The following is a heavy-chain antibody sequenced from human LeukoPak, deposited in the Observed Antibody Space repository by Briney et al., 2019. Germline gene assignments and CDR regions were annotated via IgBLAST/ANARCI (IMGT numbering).Heavy chain of an antibody. J-gene: IGHJ4*02. D-gene: IGHD5-24*01. V-gene: IGHV3-33*01. CDR1: GFTFSNYD. CDR2: IWYDATDK. Sequence: PGGSLRLSCAASGFTFSNYDVQWVRQAPGKGLEWVALIWYDATDKYYADSVKGRFTISRGNSKNTLYLQMNNLRAEDTAVYCCARGRYNLDYWGQGTLVTVSS. CDR3: ARGRYNLDY.